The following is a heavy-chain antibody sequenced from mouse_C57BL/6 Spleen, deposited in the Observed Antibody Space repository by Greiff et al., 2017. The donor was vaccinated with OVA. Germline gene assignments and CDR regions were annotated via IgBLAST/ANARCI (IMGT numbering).Heavy chain of an antibody. CDR3: TRDRYGAMDY. CDR1: GFTFSSYA. CDR2: ISDGGSYT. D-gene: IGHD1-1*01. J-gene: IGHJ4*01. Sequence: DVHLVESGGGLVKPGGSLKLSCAASGFTFSSYAMSWVRQTPEKRLEWVATISDGGSYTYYPDNVKGRFTISRDNAKNNLYLQMSHLKSEVTAMYYLTRDRYGAMDYWGQGTSVTVSS. V-gene: IGHV5-4*01.